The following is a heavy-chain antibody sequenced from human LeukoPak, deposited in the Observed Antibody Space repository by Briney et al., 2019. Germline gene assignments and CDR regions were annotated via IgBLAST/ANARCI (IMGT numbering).Heavy chain of an antibody. CDR2: FIPMVGVE. V-gene: IGHV1-69*04. CDR3: ARVQAVGVPVAIDAYYSYGMDV. D-gene: IGHD2-15*01. J-gene: IGHJ6*02. Sequence: SVKVSCKASGGTFSRNAISWVRQAPGQGLEWMGRFIPMVGVETYAQSFQGRVTITADRSTSTAYMELSSLRSEDTAVYYCARVQAVGVPVAIDAYYSYGMDVWGQGTAVTVSS. CDR1: GGTFSRNA.